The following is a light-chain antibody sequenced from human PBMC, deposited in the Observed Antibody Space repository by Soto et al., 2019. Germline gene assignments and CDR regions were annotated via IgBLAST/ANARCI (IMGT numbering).Light chain of an antibody. J-gene: IGKJ5*01. CDR3: QQFNSYPIT. CDR1: QDIRGA. V-gene: IGKV1-13*02. CDR2: DVS. Sequence: QLTQAPSSFSAYVGDRITITCRASQDIRGALAWYQQTPGKAPKILIYDVSTLQSGVPSRFSGSSSGTDFSLTISSLQPEDFATYFCQQFNSYPITFGQGTRLEIK.